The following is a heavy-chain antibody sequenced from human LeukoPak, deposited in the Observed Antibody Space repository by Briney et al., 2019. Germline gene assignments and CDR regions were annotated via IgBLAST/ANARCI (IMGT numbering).Heavy chain of an antibody. CDR2: IYTSGTT. CDR3: ARALGGCVGTCPFDY. D-gene: IGHD2-15*01. V-gene: IGHV4-4*07. CDR1: GASLSNSF. Sequence: PSETLSLTCTVSGASLSNSFWSSIRQPAGKGLEWIGRIYTSGTTNYNPSLKSRVTLSVDTSNNQFSLTLTSVTAADTALYYCARALGGCVGTCPFDYWGLGTQLT. J-gene: IGHJ4*02.